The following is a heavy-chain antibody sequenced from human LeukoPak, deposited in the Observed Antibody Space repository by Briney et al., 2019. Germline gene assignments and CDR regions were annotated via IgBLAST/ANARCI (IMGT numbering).Heavy chain of an antibody. Sequence: SETLSLTCTVSGGSISSYYWSWIRQPPGKGLEWIGYIYYSGSTNYNPSLKSRVTISVDTSKNQFSLKLCSVTAADTAVYYCARDAVGSNWFDPWGQGTLVTVSS. J-gene: IGHJ5*02. V-gene: IGHV4-59*01. CDR1: GGSISSYY. D-gene: IGHD1-26*01. CDR2: IYYSGST. CDR3: ARDAVGSNWFDP.